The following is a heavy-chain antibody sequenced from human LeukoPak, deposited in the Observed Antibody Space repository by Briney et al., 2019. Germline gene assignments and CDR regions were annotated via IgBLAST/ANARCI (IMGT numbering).Heavy chain of an antibody. CDR1: GGSIKSNNW. Sequence: SGTLSLTCAVSGGSIKSNNWWSWVRQPPGQGLEWIGEVYHSGSTHYNPSLESRVTVSVDKSKNRFSLDLSSVTAADTAVYYCARFCNGPGWLSGYYCAIDVWGQGTTVTVSS. V-gene: IGHV4-4*02. D-gene: IGHD3-3*01. CDR3: ARFCNGPGWLSGYYCAIDV. CDR2: VYHSGST. J-gene: IGHJ6*02.